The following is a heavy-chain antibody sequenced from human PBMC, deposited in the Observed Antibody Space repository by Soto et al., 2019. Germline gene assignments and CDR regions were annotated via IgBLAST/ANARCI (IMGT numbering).Heavy chain of an antibody. Sequence: QVHLVQSGAEVKKPGASVKVSCKASGYTFTSYGITWVRQAPGQGLEWMGWINAHNGNTDYAQKLQGRVIVTRDTSTSTAYMELGCLISDDAAVYYCARGRYGDYWGQGAQVTVSS. V-gene: IGHV1-18*01. CDR2: INAHNGNT. CDR3: ARGRYGDY. J-gene: IGHJ4*02. CDR1: GYTFTSYG. D-gene: IGHD1-1*01.